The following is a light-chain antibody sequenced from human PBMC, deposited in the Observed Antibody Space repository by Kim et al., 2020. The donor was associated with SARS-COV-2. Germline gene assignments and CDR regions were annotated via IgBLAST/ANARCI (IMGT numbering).Light chain of an antibody. J-gene: IGLJ3*02. V-gene: IGLV3-27*01. CDR2: KDT. CDR1: ILTNYY. CDR3: YSATDKSLV. Sequence: SYELTQPSSVSVSPGQTARITCSGDILTNYYTRWFQQRPGQAPLLVIYKDTKRPSGVPERFSGSSSGTTVTLTITGALVEDEAGNFCYSATDKSLVFGGGTKLTVL.